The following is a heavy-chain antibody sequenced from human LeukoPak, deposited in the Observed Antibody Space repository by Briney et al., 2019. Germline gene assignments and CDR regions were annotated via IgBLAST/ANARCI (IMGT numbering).Heavy chain of an antibody. CDR1: GGSISSYY. V-gene: IGHV4-59*01. D-gene: IGHD3-10*01. J-gene: IGHJ4*02. CDR3: ATMVQGIYTYFGS. CDR2: IYYSGST. Sequence: SETLSLTCTVFGGSISSYYWSWIPQPPGRGLEWVGYIYYSGSTNYNPSLKSRVTMSVDTSKNQLSLKLSSVTAADTAVYYCATMVQGIYTYFGSWGQGNLVAVSS.